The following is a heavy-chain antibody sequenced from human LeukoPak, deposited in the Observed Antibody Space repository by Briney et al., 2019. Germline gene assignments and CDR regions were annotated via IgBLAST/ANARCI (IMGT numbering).Heavy chain of an antibody. Sequence: GGSLRLSCAASGFTFSNYAMSWVRQAPGKGPEWVSAIDGGGGSTYYADSVKGRFTISRDNSKSTLYLQMNSLRAEDTAVYYCAKPPTYGDYWGLWGQGTLVTVSS. CDR1: GFTFSNYA. J-gene: IGHJ1*01. CDR2: IDGGGGST. CDR3: AKPPTYGDYWGL. V-gene: IGHV3-23*01. D-gene: IGHD4-17*01.